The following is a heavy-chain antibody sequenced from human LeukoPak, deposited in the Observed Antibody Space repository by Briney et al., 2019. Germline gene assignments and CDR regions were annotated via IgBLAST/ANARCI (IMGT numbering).Heavy chain of an antibody. J-gene: IGHJ4*02. CDR1: GFTFSSYW. V-gene: IGHV3-7*01. D-gene: IGHD2-21*01. CDR2: IKQDGSEQ. Sequence: GGSLRLSCAASGFTFSSYWMSWVRQAPGKGLEWVANIKQDGSEQYYVDSVKGRFIISRDNAKNSVYLQMNSLRAEDTAVYYCARGVGGADFWGQGTLVTVSS. CDR3: ARGVGGADF.